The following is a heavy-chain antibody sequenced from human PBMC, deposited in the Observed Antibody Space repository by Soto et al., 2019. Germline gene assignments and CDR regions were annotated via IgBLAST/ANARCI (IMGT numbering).Heavy chain of an antibody. CDR3: AAVLVDALTAFPPLAY. V-gene: IGHV1-24*01. D-gene: IGHD2-8*02. Sequence: QIQLIQSGAEVKRPGASVKVSCKVSGNSLEHTSIHWVRQPPGKGLEWMGGLDADNGDTAYGQRFQDRVSLTGDTSTDPAYIEMSSLPSEDAAVYFCAAVLVDALTAFPPLAYWGQGTVITVSS. CDR1: GNSLEHTS. J-gene: IGHJ4*02. CDR2: LDADNGDT.